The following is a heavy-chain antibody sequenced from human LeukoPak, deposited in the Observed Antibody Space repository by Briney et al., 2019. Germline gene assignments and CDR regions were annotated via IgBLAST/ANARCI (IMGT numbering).Heavy chain of an antibody. Sequence: PGGSLRLSCAASGFTFSSYAMSWVRQAPGKGLEWVSAISGSGGSTYYADSVKGRFTISRDNSKNTLYLQMNSLRAEDTAVYYCAKDSRYCSSTSCYHYWGQGTLVTVSS. CDR3: AKDSRYCSSTSCYHY. CDR2: ISGSGGST. CDR1: GFTFSSYA. D-gene: IGHD2-2*01. V-gene: IGHV3-23*01. J-gene: IGHJ4*02.